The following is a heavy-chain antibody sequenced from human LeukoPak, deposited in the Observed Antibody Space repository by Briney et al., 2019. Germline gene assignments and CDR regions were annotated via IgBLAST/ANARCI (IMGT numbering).Heavy chain of an antibody. Sequence: PSETLSLTCTVSGGSISSYYWSWIRQPPGKGLEWIGYIYYSGSTNYNPTLKSRVTISVDTSKNQFSLKLSSVTAADTAVYYCARLYCSGGSCYFGDHYFDYWGQGTLVTVSS. CDR1: GGSISSYY. V-gene: IGHV4-59*08. CDR3: ARLYCSGGSCYFGDHYFDY. CDR2: IYYSGST. J-gene: IGHJ4*02. D-gene: IGHD2-15*01.